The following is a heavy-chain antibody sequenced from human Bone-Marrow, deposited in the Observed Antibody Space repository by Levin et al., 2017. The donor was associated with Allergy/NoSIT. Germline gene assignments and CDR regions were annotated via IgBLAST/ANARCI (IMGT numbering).Heavy chain of an antibody. V-gene: IGHV3-53*01. D-gene: IGHD1-26*01. CDR3: AGAPGRVGENPDDY. J-gene: IGHJ4*02. Sequence: GGSLRLSCAASGFTVSSNYMSWVRQAPGKGLEWVSVIYSGGSTYYADSVKGRFTISRDNSKNTLYLQMNSLRAEDTAVYYCAGAPGRVGENPDDYWGQGTLVTVSS. CDR2: IYSGGST. CDR1: GFTVSSNY.